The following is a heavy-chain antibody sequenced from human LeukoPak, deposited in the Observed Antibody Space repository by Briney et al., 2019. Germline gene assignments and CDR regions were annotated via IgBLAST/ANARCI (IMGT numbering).Heavy chain of an antibody. D-gene: IGHD3-3*01. V-gene: IGHV3-23*01. Sequence: GGSLRLSCAASGFTFSSYAMSWVRQAPGKGLEWVSAISGSGGSTYYADSVKGRFTISRDNSKNTLYLQMNSLRAGDTAVYYCAKPIFGVVTPHDGMDVWGQGTTVTVSS. CDR1: GFTFSSYA. CDR3: AKPIFGVVTPHDGMDV. CDR2: ISGSGGST. J-gene: IGHJ6*02.